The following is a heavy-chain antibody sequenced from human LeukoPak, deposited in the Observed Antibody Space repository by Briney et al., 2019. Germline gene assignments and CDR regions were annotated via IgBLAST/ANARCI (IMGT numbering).Heavy chain of an antibody. Sequence: GASVKVSCKASGYTFTSYAMNWVRQAPGQGLEWMGWINTNTGNPTYAQGFTGRFVFSLDTFVSTAYLQISSLKAEDTAVYYCARDRVGITMVRGVISPWGQGTLVTVSS. D-gene: IGHD3-10*01. J-gene: IGHJ5*02. CDR3: ARDRVGITMVRGVISP. CDR2: INTNTGNP. CDR1: GYTFTSYA. V-gene: IGHV7-4-1*02.